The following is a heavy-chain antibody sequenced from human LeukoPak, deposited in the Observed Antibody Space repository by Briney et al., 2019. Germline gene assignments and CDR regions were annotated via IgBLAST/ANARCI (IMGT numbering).Heavy chain of an antibody. V-gene: IGHV1-2*02. Sequence: ASVKVSCKASGYTFTGYYMHWVRQAPGQGLEWMGWINPNSGGTNYAQKFQGRVTMTRDTSISTAYMELSRLRSDDTAVYYCARLVGSNWYREVLLGRDYWGQGTLVTVSS. CDR2: INPNSGGT. J-gene: IGHJ4*02. D-gene: IGHD6-13*01. CDR1: GYTFTGYY. CDR3: ARLVGSNWYREVLLGRDY.